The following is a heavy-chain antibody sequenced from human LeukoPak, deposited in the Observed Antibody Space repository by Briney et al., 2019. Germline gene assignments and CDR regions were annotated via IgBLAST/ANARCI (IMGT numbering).Heavy chain of an antibody. CDR1: GGSISSGGYY. J-gene: IGHJ4*02. CDR3: ASPFEGAHSVLI. V-gene: IGHV4-30-2*01. D-gene: IGHD3-16*01. Sequence: KPSETLSLTCTVSGGSISSGGYYWSWIRQPPGKGLEWIGYIYHSGSTYYNPSLKSRVTISVDRSKNQFSLKLSSVTAADTAVYYCASPFEGAHSVLIWGQGTLVTVSS. CDR2: IYHSGST.